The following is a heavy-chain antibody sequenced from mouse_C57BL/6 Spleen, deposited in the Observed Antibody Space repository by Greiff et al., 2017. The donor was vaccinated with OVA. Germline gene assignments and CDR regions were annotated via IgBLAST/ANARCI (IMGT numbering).Heavy chain of an antibody. CDR3: ARVFDGYYHYYFDY. D-gene: IGHD2-3*01. J-gene: IGHJ2*01. Sequence: VQLQQPGAELVMPGASVKLSCKASGYTFTSYWMHWVKQRPGQGLEWIGEIDPSDSYTNYNQKFKGKSTLTVDKSSSTAYMQLSSLTSEDSAVYYCARVFDGYYHYYFDYWGQGTTLTVSS. CDR1: GYTFTSYW. CDR2: IDPSDSYT. V-gene: IGHV1-69*01.